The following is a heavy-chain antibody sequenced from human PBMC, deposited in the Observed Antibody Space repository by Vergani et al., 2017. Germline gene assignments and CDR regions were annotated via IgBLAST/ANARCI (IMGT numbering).Heavy chain of an antibody. D-gene: IGHD3-10*01. CDR1: GGSISSSSYY. J-gene: IGHJ4*02. Sequence: QLQLQESGPGLVKPSETLSLTCTVSGGSISSSSYYWGWIRQPPGKGLEWIGYIYYSGSTNYNPSLKSRVTISVDTSKNQFSLKLSSVTAADTAVYYCARGGSKYYYGSGRTPVLFDYWAQGTLVTVSS. CDR2: IYYSGST. CDR3: ARGGSKYYYGSGRTPVLFDY. V-gene: IGHV4-61*05.